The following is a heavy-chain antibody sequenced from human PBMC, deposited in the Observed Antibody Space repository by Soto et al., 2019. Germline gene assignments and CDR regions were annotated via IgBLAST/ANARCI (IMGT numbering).Heavy chain of an antibody. J-gene: IGHJ4*02. D-gene: IGHD3-3*01. Sequence: GGSLRLSCAASGFTFSSYAMHWVRQAPGKGLEWVAVISYDGSNKYYADSVKGRFTISRDNSKNTLYLQMNSLRAEDTAVYYCARSRDFWSGYPNPYYFDYWGQGTLVTVSS. CDR1: GFTFSSYA. V-gene: IGHV3-30-3*01. CDR3: ARSRDFWSGYPNPYYFDY. CDR2: ISYDGSNK.